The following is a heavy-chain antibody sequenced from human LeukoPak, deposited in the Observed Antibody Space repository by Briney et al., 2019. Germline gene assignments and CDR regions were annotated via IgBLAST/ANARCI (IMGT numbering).Heavy chain of an antibody. CDR2: IFTGGNT. D-gene: IGHD4-17*01. CDR1: GSTVSSNY. V-gene: IGHV3-66*01. Sequence: GGSLRLSCAASGSTVSSNYMSWVRQAPGKGLEWVSGIFTGGNTYYADSVKGRFTISRDNSKNTVNLQMNSLRAEDTAVYYCARDHADYGDYVGYWGQGTLVTVSS. CDR3: ARDHADYGDYVGY. J-gene: IGHJ4*02.